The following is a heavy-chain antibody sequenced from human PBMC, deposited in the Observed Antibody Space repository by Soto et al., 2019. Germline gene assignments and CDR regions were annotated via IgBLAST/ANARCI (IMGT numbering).Heavy chain of an antibody. CDR1: GGSISSSSYY. CDR3: ARRITMVRGVIIGSYNWFDP. Sequence: SETLSLTCTVSGGSISSSSYYWGWIRQPPGKGLEWIGSIDYSGSTYYNLSLKSRVTISVDTSKNQFSLKLSSVTAADTAVYYCARRITMVRGVIIGSYNWFDPWGQGTLVTVSS. J-gene: IGHJ5*02. V-gene: IGHV4-39*01. CDR2: IDYSGST. D-gene: IGHD3-10*01.